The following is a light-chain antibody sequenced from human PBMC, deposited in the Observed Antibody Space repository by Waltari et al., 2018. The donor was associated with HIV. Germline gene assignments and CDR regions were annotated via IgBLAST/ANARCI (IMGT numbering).Light chain of an antibody. CDR1: NLEETY. CDR3: QAWDSSSWV. CDR2: QDS. J-gene: IGLJ3*02. V-gene: IGLV3-1*01. Sequence: SYELTQPPSVSVSPGQTASITCSGANLEETYVCWYQQKPGQSPVLVIYQDSKRPSGIPERFSGSNAGNTATLTISGTQAMDEADYYCQAWDSSSWVFGGGTKLTVL.